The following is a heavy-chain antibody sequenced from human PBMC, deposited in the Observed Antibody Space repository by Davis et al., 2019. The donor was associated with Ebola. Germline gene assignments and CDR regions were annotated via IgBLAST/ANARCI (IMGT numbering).Heavy chain of an antibody. CDR2: ITARSFNYET. J-gene: IGHJ4*02. CDR3: ARDFWGSYEY. CDR1: GITLTEHS. D-gene: IGHD1-26*01. V-gene: IGHV3-72*01. Sequence: PGGSLRLSCAASGITLTEHSMDWVRQSPAEGLEWVGRITARSFNYETTDAAAVKGRITISRDDSQNSVYLQMNSVRTEDTAVYYCARDFWGSYEYWGQGTLVTVSS.